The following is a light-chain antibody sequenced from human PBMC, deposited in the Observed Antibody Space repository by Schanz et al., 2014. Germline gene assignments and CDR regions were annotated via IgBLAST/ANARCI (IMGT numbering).Light chain of an antibody. Sequence: QSVLTQPASVSGSPGQSITISCTGTSSDIGVYNYVSWYQQHPGKAPKLMIFDVNNRPSGVPDRFSGSKSGNTASLTISGLQPEDEADYYCSSYGGSNFVVFGGGTKLTVL. CDR1: SSDIGVYNY. CDR2: DVN. V-gene: IGLV2-14*03. J-gene: IGLJ2*01. CDR3: SSYGGSNFVV.